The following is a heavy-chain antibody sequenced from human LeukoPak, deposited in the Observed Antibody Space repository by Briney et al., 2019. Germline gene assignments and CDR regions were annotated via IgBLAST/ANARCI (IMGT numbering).Heavy chain of an antibody. CDR3: ARFGIKMTSPHRGFDY. CDR2: IYYSGST. CDR1: GGSISSTNYY. D-gene: IGHD1-14*01. Sequence: SETLSLTCTVSGGSISSTNYYWGWIRQPPGKGLEWIGSIYYSGSTYYNPSLKSRVTISVDTPKNQFSLKLNSVTAADTSVYYCARFGIKMTSPHRGFDYWGQGTLVTVSS. J-gene: IGHJ4*02. V-gene: IGHV4-39*01.